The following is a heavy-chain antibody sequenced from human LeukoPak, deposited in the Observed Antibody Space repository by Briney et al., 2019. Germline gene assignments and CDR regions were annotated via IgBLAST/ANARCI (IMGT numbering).Heavy chain of an antibody. CDR1: GYTFTSCD. D-gene: IGHD3-3*01. V-gene: IGHV1-8*01. CDR2: MNPNSGNT. Sequence: ASVKVSCKASGYTFTSCDINWVRQATGQGLEWMGWMNPNSGNTGYAQKFQGRVTMTRNTSISTAYMELSSLRSEDTAVYYCGRGQKYYDFWRGYYRPAFDYWGQGTLVTVSS. J-gene: IGHJ4*02. CDR3: GRGQKYYDFWRGYYRPAFDY.